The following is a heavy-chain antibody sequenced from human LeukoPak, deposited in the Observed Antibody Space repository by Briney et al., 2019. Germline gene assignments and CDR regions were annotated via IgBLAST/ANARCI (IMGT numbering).Heavy chain of an antibody. CDR3: ARDKRGYFDPNWFDP. CDR1: GFTVTSNH. J-gene: IGHJ5*02. D-gene: IGHD3-9*01. Sequence: GGSLRLSCAASGFTVTSNHMNWVRQAPGKGLEWVAVISYDGSNKYYADSVKGRFTISRDNSKNTLYLQMNSLRAEDTAVYYCARDKRGYFDPNWFDPWGQGTPVTVSS. CDR2: ISYDGSNK. V-gene: IGHV3-30-3*01.